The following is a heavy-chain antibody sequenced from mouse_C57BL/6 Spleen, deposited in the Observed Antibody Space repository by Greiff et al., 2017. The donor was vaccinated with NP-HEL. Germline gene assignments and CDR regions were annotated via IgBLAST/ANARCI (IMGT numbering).Heavy chain of an antibody. D-gene: IGHD4-1*01. CDR3: ARRWDRGYFDY. Sequence: QVQLQQPGAELVMPGASVKLSCKASGYTFTSYWMHWVKQRPGQGLEWIGEIDPSDSYTNYNQKFKGKSTLTVDKSSSTAYMQLSSLTSEDSAVYYCARRWDRGYFDYWGQSTTLTVSS. V-gene: IGHV1-69*01. J-gene: IGHJ2*01. CDR1: GYTFTSYW. CDR2: IDPSDSYT.